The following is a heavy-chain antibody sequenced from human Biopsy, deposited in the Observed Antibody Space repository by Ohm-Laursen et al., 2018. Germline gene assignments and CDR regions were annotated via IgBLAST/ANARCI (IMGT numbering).Heavy chain of an antibody. D-gene: IGHD1-26*01. J-gene: IGHJ4*02. CDR3: ARVGAGAPSIDYFDY. CDR1: GGSIGSFF. Sequence: GTLSLTCAVSGGSIGSFFWSWIRQPPGKGLEWIGYIYYSGSTNYNPSLRSRVTISVDRSKNQFSLELSSVTAADTAVYYCARVGAGAPSIDYFDYWGQGALVTVSS. V-gene: IGHV4-59*01. CDR2: IYYSGST.